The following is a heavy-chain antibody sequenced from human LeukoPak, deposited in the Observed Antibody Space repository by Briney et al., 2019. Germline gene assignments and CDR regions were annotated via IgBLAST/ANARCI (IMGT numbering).Heavy chain of an antibody. Sequence: PGGSLRLSCAASGFTFSSYSMNWVRQAPGKGLEWVSYISSSSSTIYYADSVKGRFTISRDNAKNSLYLQMNSLRDEDTAVYYCAREPTLEYSSGWYEYDYWGQGTLVTVSS. J-gene: IGHJ4*02. D-gene: IGHD6-19*01. CDR3: AREPTLEYSSGWYEYDY. V-gene: IGHV3-48*02. CDR2: ISSSSSTI. CDR1: GFTFSSYS.